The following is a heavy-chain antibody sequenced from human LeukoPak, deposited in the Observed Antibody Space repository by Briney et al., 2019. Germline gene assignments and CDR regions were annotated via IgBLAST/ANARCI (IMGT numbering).Heavy chain of an antibody. D-gene: IGHD3-16*02. Sequence: GGSLRLSCAASGFTFSSYAMHWVRQAPGKGLEWVSAISGSGGSTYYADSVKGRFTISRDNSKNTLYLQMNSLRAEDTAVYYCAKSGRYPDAFDIWGQGTMVTVSS. J-gene: IGHJ3*02. V-gene: IGHV3-23*01. CDR2: ISGSGGST. CDR3: AKSGRYPDAFDI. CDR1: GFTFSSYA.